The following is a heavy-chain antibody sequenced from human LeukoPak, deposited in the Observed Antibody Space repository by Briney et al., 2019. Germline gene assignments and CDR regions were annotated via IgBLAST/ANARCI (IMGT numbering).Heavy chain of an antibody. D-gene: IGHD3-22*01. V-gene: IGHV1-46*01. J-gene: IGHJ4*02. CDR3: ARVYYDSSGYSSGEDY. CDR1: GYTFTSYY. Sequence: GASVKVSCKASGYTFTSYYMHWVRQAPGQGLEWMGIINPSSGRTSYAQKFQGRVTMTRDMSTSTVYMELSSLRSEDTAVYYCARVYYDSSGYSSGEDYWGQGTLVTVSS. CDR2: INPSSGRT.